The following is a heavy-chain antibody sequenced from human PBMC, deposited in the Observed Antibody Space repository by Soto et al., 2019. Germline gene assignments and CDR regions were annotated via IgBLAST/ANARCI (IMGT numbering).Heavy chain of an antibody. D-gene: IGHD5-12*01. V-gene: IGHV3-66*04. Sequence: EVQLVESGGGLVQPGGSLRLSCAGSGFTVSKNDITWVRQAPGKGLEWVSITYSGGSTYYADSVKGRFTMSRDNSKNTLYLQMNGLRAEDTAVYYCARHSGYFNYYGMDVWGQGTTVTVSS. CDR1: GFTVSKND. J-gene: IGHJ6*02. CDR3: ARHSGYFNYYGMDV. CDR2: TYSGGST.